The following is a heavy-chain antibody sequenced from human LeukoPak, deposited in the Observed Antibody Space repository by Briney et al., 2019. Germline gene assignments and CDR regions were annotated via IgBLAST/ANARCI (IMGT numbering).Heavy chain of an antibody. CDR2: ISSSSLYI. D-gene: IGHD5-12*01. J-gene: IGHJ4*02. CDR1: GFTFSAYS. Sequence: PGGSLRLSCAASGFTFSAYSMNWVRQAPGKGLEWVSYISSSSLYINYADSVKGRFTVSRDNAKNSLFLQMNSLRAEDTAVYYCVREAYEYHFDYWGQGTLVTVSS. CDR3: VREAYEYHFDY. V-gene: IGHV3-21*06.